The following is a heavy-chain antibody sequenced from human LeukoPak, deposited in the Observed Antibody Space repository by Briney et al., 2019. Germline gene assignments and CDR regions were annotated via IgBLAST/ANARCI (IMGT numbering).Heavy chain of an antibody. CDR1: GGSISSGSYY. CDR3: ARAAAALFDI. J-gene: IGHJ3*02. D-gene: IGHD2-2*01. CDR2: IYTSGST. V-gene: IGHV4-61*02. Sequence: SETLSLTCTVSGGSISSGSYYWSWIRQRAGKGLEWIGRIYTSGSTNYNPSLKSRVTISVDTSKNQFSLKLSSVTAADTAVYYCARAAAALFDIWGQGTMVTVSS.